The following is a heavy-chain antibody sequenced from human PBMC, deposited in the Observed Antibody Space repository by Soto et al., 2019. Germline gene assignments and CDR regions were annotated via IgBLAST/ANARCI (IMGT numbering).Heavy chain of an antibody. CDR3: AVGDSGYDLLDY. CDR1: GGSFSGYY. D-gene: IGHD5-12*01. Sequence: SETLSLTCAVYGGSFSGYYWSWIRQPPGKGLEWIGEINHSGSTNYNPSLKSRVTISVDTSKNQFSLKLSSVTAADTAVYYCAVGDSGYDLLDYWGQGTLVTVSS. V-gene: IGHV4-34*01. J-gene: IGHJ4*02. CDR2: INHSGST.